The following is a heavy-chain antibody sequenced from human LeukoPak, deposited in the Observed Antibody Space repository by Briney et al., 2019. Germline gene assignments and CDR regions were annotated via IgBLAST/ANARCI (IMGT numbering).Heavy chain of an antibody. CDR1: GFTFSSYA. Sequence: GGSLRLSCAASGFTFSSYAMSWVRQAPGKGLEWVSAISGSGGRTYYADSVKGRFTISRDNSKNTLYLQMNSLRAEDTAVYYCAKDVGIMMTFGGATHWGQGTLVTVSS. J-gene: IGHJ4*02. CDR2: ISGSGGRT. D-gene: IGHD3-16*01. V-gene: IGHV3-23*01. CDR3: AKDVGIMMTFGGATH.